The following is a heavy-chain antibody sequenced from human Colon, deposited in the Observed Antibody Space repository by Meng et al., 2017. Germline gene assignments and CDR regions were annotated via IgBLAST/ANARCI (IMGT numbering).Heavy chain of an antibody. D-gene: IGHD3-3*01. V-gene: IGHV1-8*02. CDR3: ARITIVGVEPLDP. J-gene: IGHJ5*02. CDR2: MNSNGGNT. Sequence: QDQLAQSGADGKTTGALVNAHCKTSEYIFTGYYIYWVRQATGQGLEWMGWMNSNGGNTGYAQKFQGRVTMTRNITISTAYMELSSLRSEDTAMYYCARITIVGVEPLDPWGQGTLVTVSS. CDR1: EYIFTGYY.